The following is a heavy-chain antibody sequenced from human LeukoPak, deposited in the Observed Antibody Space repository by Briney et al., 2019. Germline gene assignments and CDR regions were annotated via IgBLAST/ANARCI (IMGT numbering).Heavy chain of an antibody. CDR2: IYYSGST. CDR3: SRGPNSVAGYFDY. D-gene: IGHD6-19*01. J-gene: IGHJ4*02. CDR1: GGSISSYY. Sequence: SETLSLTCTVSGGSISSYYWSWIRQPPGKGLEWIGYIYYSGSTNYNPSPKSRVTISVDTSKNQFSLKLSSVTAADTAVYYCSRGPNSVAGYFDYCGQGTLVTVSS. V-gene: IGHV4-59*01.